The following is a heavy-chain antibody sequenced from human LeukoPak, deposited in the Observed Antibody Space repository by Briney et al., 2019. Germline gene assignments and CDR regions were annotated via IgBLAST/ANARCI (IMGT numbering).Heavy chain of an antibody. CDR2: IYYSVST. Sequence: PSETLSLTCTVSGGSISSYYWSWVRQPPGKGLEWIGYIYYSVSTNYNPSLKSRVTISVDTSKNQYSLKLSSVTAADTAVYYCARDGVAGGFDYWGQGTLVTVSS. D-gene: IGHD6-19*01. CDR3: ARDGVAGGFDY. V-gene: IGHV4-59*01. J-gene: IGHJ4*02. CDR1: GGSISSYY.